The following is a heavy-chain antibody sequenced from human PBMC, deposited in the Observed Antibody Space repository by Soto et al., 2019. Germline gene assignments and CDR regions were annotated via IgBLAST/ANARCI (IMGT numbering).Heavy chain of an antibody. CDR1: GGTFSSYA. V-gene: IGHV1-69*12. CDR2: IIPIFGTA. J-gene: IGHJ6*02. D-gene: IGHD3-3*01. CDR3: ASGDYDFWSGPGGGMDV. Sequence: QVQLVQSGAEVKKPGSSVKVSCKASGGTFSSYAISWVRQAPGQGLEWMGGIIPIFGTANYAQKFQGRVTITADESTSTAYMERSSRRSEDTAVYYCASGDYDFWSGPGGGMDVWGQGTTVTVSS.